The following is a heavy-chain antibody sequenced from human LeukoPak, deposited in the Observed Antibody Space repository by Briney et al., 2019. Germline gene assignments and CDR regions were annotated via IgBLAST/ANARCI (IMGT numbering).Heavy chain of an antibody. D-gene: IGHD2-2*01. CDR3: ASDIVVVPAATLYYYGMDV. V-gene: IGHV3-48*02. Sequence: GGSLRLSCAASGFTFSSYSMNWVRQAPGKGLEWVSYISSSSSTIYYADSVKGRFTISRDNAKNSLYLQMNSLRDEDTAVYYCASDIVVVPAATLYYYGMDVWGQGTTVTVSS. CDR2: ISSSSSTI. J-gene: IGHJ6*02. CDR1: GFTFSSYS.